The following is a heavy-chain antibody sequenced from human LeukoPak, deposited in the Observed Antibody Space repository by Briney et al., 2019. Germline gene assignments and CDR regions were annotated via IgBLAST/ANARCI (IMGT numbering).Heavy chain of an antibody. CDR3: ARDLKRSRARWENLGLDP. Sequence: TPSETLSLTCTVSGYSISSGYYWGWIRQPPGKGLEWIGSIYHSGSTYYNPSLKSRVTISVDTSKNQFSLKLSSVTAADTAVYYCARDLKRSRARWENLGLDPWGQGTLVTVSS. CDR1: GYSISSGYY. J-gene: IGHJ5*02. CDR2: IYHSGST. D-gene: IGHD3-16*01. V-gene: IGHV4-38-2*02.